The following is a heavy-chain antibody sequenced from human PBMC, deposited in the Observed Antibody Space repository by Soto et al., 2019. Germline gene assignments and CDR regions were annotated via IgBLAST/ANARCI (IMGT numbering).Heavy chain of an antibody. J-gene: IGHJ1*01. CDR2: ISNDGSST. Sequence: EVQLVESGGGLVQPGGSLRLSCVASGFTFSSYWMHWVRQAPGKGLVWVSSISNDGSSTSYADPVKGRFTISRDNAKNTLYLQTSSLRAEDTAVYYCARLPNKSPQNWGQGTLVIVSP. CDR1: GFTFSSYW. V-gene: IGHV3-74*01. CDR3: ARLPNKSPQN.